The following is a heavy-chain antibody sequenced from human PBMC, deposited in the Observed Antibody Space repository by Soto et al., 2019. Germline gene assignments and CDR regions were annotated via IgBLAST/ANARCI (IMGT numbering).Heavy chain of an antibody. Sequence: QVQLVQSGAEVKKPGASVKVSCKASGYTFTSYGISWVRQAPGQGLEWMGWINAYNGNTNYAQKLQGRVTMTTDTSTSTAYRELRSLRSEATAVYYCASVLPPFDPWGQGTLVTVSS. CDR1: GYTFTSYG. CDR3: ASVLPPFDP. J-gene: IGHJ5*02. V-gene: IGHV1-18*01. CDR2: INAYNGNT.